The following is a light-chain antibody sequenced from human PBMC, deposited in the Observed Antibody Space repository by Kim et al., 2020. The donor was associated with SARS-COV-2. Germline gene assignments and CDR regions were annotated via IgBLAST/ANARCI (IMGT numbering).Light chain of an antibody. V-gene: IGLV2-14*01. CDR1: SGDIGGYKY. Sequence: QSVVTQPASVSGSPGQSITISCTGTSGDIGGYKYVSWYQQHPGKAPKLMIYDVTKRPSGVANRFSGSKSGNTASLTISGLQAGDEADYYCSSYSSSSASYVFGTGTKVTVL. CDR2: DVT. J-gene: IGLJ1*01. CDR3: SSYSSSSASYV.